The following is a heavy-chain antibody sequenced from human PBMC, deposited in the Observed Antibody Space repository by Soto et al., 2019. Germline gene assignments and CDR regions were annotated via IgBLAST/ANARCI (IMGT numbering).Heavy chain of an antibody. CDR2: ISYDGSNK. V-gene: IGHV3-30*18. D-gene: IGHD4-17*01. CDR1: GFTFSSYG. J-gene: IGHJ6*03. Sequence: QVQLVESGGGVVQPGRSLRLSCAASGFTFSSYGMHWVRQAPGKGLEWVAVISYDGSNKYYADSVKGRFTISRDNSKNTLYLQMNSLRAEDTAVYYCAKAGYGGASCYYYYYMDVWGKGTTVTVSS. CDR3: AKAGYGGASCYYYYYMDV.